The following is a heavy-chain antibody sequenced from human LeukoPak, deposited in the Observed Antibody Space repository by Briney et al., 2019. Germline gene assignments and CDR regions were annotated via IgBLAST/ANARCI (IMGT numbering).Heavy chain of an antibody. Sequence: PSETLSLTCTVSGGSISNYYWSWIRQPPGKGLEWIGYIYYSGSTNYNPSLKSRVTISVDTSKNQFSLKVNSVTAADTALYYCARGDCSSTICYSPMDVWGKGTTVTVSS. V-gene: IGHV4-59*08. D-gene: IGHD2-2*01. CDR2: IYYSGST. CDR1: GGSISNYY. CDR3: ARGDCSSTICYSPMDV. J-gene: IGHJ6*03.